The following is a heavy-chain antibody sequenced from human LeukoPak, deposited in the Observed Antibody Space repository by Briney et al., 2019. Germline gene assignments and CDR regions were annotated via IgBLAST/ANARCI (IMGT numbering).Heavy chain of an antibody. CDR3: ARDGKERGYSLYYFDY. CDR2: INPNSGGT. V-gene: IGHV1-2*02. J-gene: IGHJ4*02. CDR1: GYTFIAYY. D-gene: IGHD5-18*01. Sequence: ASVKVSCKASGYTFIAYYIHWVRQAPGQGLEWMGWINPNSGGTNYAQKFQGRTTMTRDTSISTAYMELSRLTSDDTAVYYCARDGKERGYSLYYFDYWGQGTLVSVSS.